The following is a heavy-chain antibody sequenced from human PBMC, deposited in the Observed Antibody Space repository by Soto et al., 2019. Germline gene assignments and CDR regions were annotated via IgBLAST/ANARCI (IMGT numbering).Heavy chain of an antibody. Sequence: QVQLQASGPGLVKPSETLSLICTVSGGSIRDSYWTWIRQPPGKGLEWIGYVSSSGTTKYSPSLKSRVTMSVDTSKKQFSLKVNSVTTADTAVYYCARVGHLNVYYGSDYWGQGILVTVSS. CDR3: ARVGHLNVYYGSDY. V-gene: IGHV4-59*01. CDR2: VSSSGTT. J-gene: IGHJ4*02. D-gene: IGHD1-26*01. CDR1: GGSIRDSY.